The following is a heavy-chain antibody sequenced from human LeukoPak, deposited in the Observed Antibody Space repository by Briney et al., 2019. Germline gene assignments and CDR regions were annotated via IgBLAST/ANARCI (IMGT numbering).Heavy chain of an antibody. CDR2: ISDSGGST. J-gene: IGHJ4*02. CDR3: AKGIGSTSCYNY. Sequence: GGSLRLSCAASGFTFSTKCMSWVRQAPGKGLEWVSTISDSGGSTYSADSVKGRFSISRDNSKNTLYLQMSSLRAEDTAVYYCAKGIGSTSCYNYYGQGTLVTVSS. D-gene: IGHD2-2*02. CDR1: GFTFSTKC. V-gene: IGHV3-23*01.